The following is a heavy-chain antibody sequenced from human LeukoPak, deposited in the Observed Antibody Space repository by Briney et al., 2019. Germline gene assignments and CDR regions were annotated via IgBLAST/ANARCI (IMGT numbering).Heavy chain of an antibody. Sequence: ASVKVSCKASGYTFTGHYMHWVRQAPGQGLEWMGWINPNRGGTHYPQNFQGRITMTRDTSISTAYMELSRLRSDDTAVYYCARQPDYDILTGYYNPLDYWGQGTLVTVSS. J-gene: IGHJ4*02. D-gene: IGHD3-9*01. CDR1: GYTFTGHY. CDR3: ARQPDYDILTGYYNPLDY. V-gene: IGHV1-2*02. CDR2: INPNRGGT.